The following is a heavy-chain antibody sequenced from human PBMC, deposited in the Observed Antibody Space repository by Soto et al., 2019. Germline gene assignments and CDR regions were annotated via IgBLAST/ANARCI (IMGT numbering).Heavy chain of an antibody. V-gene: IGHV3-30*18. D-gene: IGHD6-19*01. CDR2: ISYDGSNK. Sequence: GSLRLSCAASGFTFSSYGMHWVRQAPGKGLEWVAVISYDGSNKYYADSVKGRFTISRDNSKNTLYLQMNSLRAEDTAVYYCAKALAVAGLVPDYYYYGMDVWGQGTTVTVSS. CDR3: AKALAVAGLVPDYYYYGMDV. J-gene: IGHJ6*02. CDR1: GFTFSSYG.